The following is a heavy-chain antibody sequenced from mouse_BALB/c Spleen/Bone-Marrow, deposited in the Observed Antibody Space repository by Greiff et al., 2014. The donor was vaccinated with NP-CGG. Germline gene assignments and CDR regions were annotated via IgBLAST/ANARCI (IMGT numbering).Heavy chain of an antibody. V-gene: IGHV3-8*02. CDR2: ISFSGST. Sequence: VQLKESGPSLVKPSQTLSLTCSVTGDSITGGYWNWIRKFPGNKLEYMGYISFSGSTYYSPSLKSRISITRDTSKNQYYLQLNSVTTEDTATYFCATYDGYCFDYWGQGTTLTVSS. J-gene: IGHJ2*01. CDR1: GDSITGGY. CDR3: ATYDGYCFDY. D-gene: IGHD2-3*01.